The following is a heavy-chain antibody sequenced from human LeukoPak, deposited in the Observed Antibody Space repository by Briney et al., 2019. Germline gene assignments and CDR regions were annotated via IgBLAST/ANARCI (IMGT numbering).Heavy chain of an antibody. Sequence: GGSLRLSCAASGFTISANYMNWVRQAPGKGLEWVSIIFSTGNTYYADSVQGRFTISRDNSKNTLYLQMANLRAEDTAVYYCASVFWNGHWGQGTLVTASS. V-gene: IGHV3-66*01. CDR3: ASVFWNGH. CDR2: IFSTGNT. CDR1: GFTISANY. J-gene: IGHJ4*02. D-gene: IGHD3-3*01.